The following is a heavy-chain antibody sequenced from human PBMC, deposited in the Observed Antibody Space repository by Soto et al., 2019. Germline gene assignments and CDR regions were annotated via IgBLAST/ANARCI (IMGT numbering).Heavy chain of an antibody. CDR2: IKSKTDGGTT. J-gene: IGHJ5*02. CDR3: TSDGFIVTGCYLSS. CDR1: GFTFSHAW. V-gene: IGHV3-15*01. Sequence: EIQLVESGGDLVKPGGSLRLSCAASGFTFSHAWMSWVRQAPGKGLEWVGLIKSKTDGGTTDYAAPVKGRFTISRDDSKNTLYLQMNSLKIEDAGVYYCTSDGFIVTGCYLSSWGQGTLVIVSS. D-gene: IGHD3-9*01.